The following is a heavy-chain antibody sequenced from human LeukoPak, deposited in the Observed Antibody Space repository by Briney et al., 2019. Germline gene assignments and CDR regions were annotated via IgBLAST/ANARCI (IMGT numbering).Heavy chain of an antibody. Sequence: ASVKVSCKTSGYTFIDYYMHWVRQAPGQGLGWMGWISPKSGATDYAQKFQGSVTMTWDTSMTTAYMQLSSLRSDDTAVYFCARGEHYYDSSGREFEYWGQGTLVTVSS. CDR2: ISPKSGAT. J-gene: IGHJ4*02. D-gene: IGHD3-22*01. CDR1: GYTFIDYY. CDR3: ARGEHYYDSSGREFEY. V-gene: IGHV1-2*02.